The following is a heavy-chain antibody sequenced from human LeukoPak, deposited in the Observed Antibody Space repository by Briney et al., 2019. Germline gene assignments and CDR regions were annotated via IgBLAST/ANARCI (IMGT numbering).Heavy chain of an antibody. CDR3: AKHGYYDFWTGGFDY. CDR2: ISGSGGST. D-gene: IGHD3-3*01. V-gene: IGHV3-23*01. J-gene: IGHJ4*02. CDR1: GFTVSSYA. Sequence: GGSLRLSCAASGFTVSSYAMSWVRQAPGKGLEWVSAISGSGGSTYYADSVKGRFTISRDNSKNTLYLQMNSLRAEDTAVYYCAKHGYYDFWTGGFDYWGQGTLVTVSS.